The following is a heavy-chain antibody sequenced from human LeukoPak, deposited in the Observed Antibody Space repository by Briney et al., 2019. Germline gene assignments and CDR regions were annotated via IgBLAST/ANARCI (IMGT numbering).Heavy chain of an antibody. Sequence: PGGSLRLSCAASGFTFSSYEMNWVRQAPGKGLEWVSYISSSGSTIYYADSVKGRFTISRDNAKNSLYLQMNSLRAEDTAVYYCARRSLWFGELSPIPYYYYYGMDVWGQGTTVTVSS. V-gene: IGHV3-48*03. CDR2: ISSSGSTI. D-gene: IGHD3-10*01. CDR3: ARRSLWFGELSPIPYYYYYGMDV. CDR1: GFTFSSYE. J-gene: IGHJ6*02.